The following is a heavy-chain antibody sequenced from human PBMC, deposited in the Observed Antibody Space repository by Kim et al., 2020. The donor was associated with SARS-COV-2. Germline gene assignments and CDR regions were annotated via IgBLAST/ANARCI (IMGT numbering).Heavy chain of an antibody. V-gene: IGHV1-18*04. CDR1: GYTFPSYG. J-gene: IGHJ6*02. CDR3: ARAYYGSGSYYSIYYYYGMDV. CDR2: ISAYNGNT. D-gene: IGHD3-10*01. Sequence: ASVKVSCKASGYTFPSYGISWVRQAPGQGLEWMGWISAYNGNTNYAQKLQGRVTMTTDTSTSTAYMELRSLRSDDTAVYYCARAYYGSGSYYSIYYYYGMDVWGQGTTVTVSS.